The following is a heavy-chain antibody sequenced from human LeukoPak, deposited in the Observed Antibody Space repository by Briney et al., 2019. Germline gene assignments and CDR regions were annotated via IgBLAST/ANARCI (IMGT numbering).Heavy chain of an antibody. V-gene: IGHV4-34*01. CDR3: ARRRGSCDY. Sequence: SETLSLTCAVYGGSFSGYYWSWIRQPPGKGLEWIGEINHSGSTNYNPSLKSRVTISVDTSKNQFSLKLSSVTAADTAAYYCARRRGSCDYWGQGTLVTVSS. CDR1: GGSFSGYY. CDR2: INHSGST. D-gene: IGHD6-13*01. J-gene: IGHJ4*02.